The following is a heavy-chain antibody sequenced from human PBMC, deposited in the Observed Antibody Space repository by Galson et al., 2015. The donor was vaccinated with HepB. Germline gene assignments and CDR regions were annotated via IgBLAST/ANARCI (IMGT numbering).Heavy chain of an antibody. V-gene: IGHV3-23*01. CDR2: ISGSGGST. CDR3: AKVRRDWRFDP. D-gene: IGHD2-21*02. Sequence: AMSWVRQAPGKGLEWVSAISGSGGSTYYADSVKGRFTISRDNSKNTLYLQMNSLRAEDTAVYYCAKVRRDWRFDPWGQGTLVTVSS. CDR1: A. J-gene: IGHJ5*02.